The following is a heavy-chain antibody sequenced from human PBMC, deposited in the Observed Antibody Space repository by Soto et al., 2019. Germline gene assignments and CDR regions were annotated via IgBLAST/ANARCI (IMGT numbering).Heavy chain of an antibody. V-gene: IGHV3-7*02. CDR1: GFTFSTYW. Sequence: EVKVVESGGGLVQPGGSLRLSCAASGFTFSTYWMSWVRQAPGKGLEWVANINQDGSEKNYLDSVKGRFTNSRDNAKNSLYLQMNGLIAEETAVYYCGANMDVWGQGTTVTVSS. CDR3: GANMDV. CDR2: INQDGSEK. J-gene: IGHJ6*02.